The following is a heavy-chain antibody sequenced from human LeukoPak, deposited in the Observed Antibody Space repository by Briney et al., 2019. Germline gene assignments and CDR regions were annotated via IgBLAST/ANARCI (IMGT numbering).Heavy chain of an antibody. V-gene: IGHV1-69*05. J-gene: IGHJ4*02. CDR1: GGTFSSYA. CDR2: IIPIFGTA. CDR3: ARVVIPPRTSIKYSYGPSGY. D-gene: IGHD5-18*01. Sequence: SVKVSCKASGGTFSSYAISWVRQAPGQGLEWMGGIIPIFGTANYAQKFQGRVTMTTDTSTSTAYMELRSLRSDDTAVYYCARVVIPPRTSIKYSYGPSGYWGQGTLVTVSS.